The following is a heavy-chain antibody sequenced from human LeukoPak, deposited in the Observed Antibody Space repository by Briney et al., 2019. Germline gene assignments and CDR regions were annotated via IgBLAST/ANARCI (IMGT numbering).Heavy chain of an antibody. J-gene: IGHJ3*01. Sequence: GGSLRLSCAASGFTFSDYYMSWIRQAPGKGLEWVAVLSYGGTNKYYADSVKGRFTISRDNSKNTMFLQMNSLRAEDTAAYHCARDRSGYANDAFDFWGQGTMVTVSS. CDR3: ARDRSGYANDAFDF. CDR1: GFTFSDYY. CDR2: LSYGGTNK. D-gene: IGHD3-3*01. V-gene: IGHV3-30-3*01.